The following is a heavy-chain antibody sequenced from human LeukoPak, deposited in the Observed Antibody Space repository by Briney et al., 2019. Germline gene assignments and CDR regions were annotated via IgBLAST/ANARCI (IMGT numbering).Heavy chain of an antibody. Sequence: SETLSLTCTVSGYSISSGYYWGWIRQPPGKGLEWIGSIYHSGSTYHNPSLKSRVTMSVDTSKNQFSLKLSSVTAADTAVYYCAREATYYYDSSGYYYWRFFLDYWGQGTLVTVSS. CDR2: IYHSGST. V-gene: IGHV4-38-2*02. CDR1: GYSISSGYY. J-gene: IGHJ4*02. CDR3: AREATYYYDSSGYYYWRFFLDY. D-gene: IGHD3-22*01.